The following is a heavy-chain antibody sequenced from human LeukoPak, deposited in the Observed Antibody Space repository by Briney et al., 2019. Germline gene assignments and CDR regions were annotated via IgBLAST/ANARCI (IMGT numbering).Heavy chain of an antibody. CDR2: INPNSGGT. CDR1: GYTFTGYY. J-gene: IGHJ4*02. V-gene: IGHV1-2*06. Sequence: ASVKVSCKASGYTFTGYYMHWVRQAPGLGLEWMGRINPNSGGTNYAQKFQGRVTMTRDTSISTAYMELSGLRSDDTAVYYCARGDRIQLWLLYYFDYWGQGTLVTVSS. CDR3: ARGDRIQLWLLYYFDY. D-gene: IGHD5-18*01.